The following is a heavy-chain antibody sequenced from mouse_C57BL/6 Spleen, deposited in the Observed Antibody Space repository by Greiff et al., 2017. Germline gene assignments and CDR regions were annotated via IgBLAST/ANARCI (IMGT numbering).Heavy chain of an antibody. V-gene: IGHV7-1*01. Sequence: EVKLVESGGGLVQSGRSLRLSCATSGFTFSDFYMEWVRQAPGKGLEWIAASRNKANDYTTEYSASVKGRFIVSRDTSQSILYLQMNALRAEDTAIYYCARESSEAWFAYWGQGTLVTVSA. CDR3: ARESSEAWFAY. CDR2: SRNKANDYTT. D-gene: IGHD6-1*01. J-gene: IGHJ3*01. CDR1: GFTFSDFY.